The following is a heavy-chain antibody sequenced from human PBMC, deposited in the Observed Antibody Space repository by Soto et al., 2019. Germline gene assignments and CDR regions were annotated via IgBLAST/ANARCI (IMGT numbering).Heavy chain of an antibody. J-gene: IGHJ4*02. CDR2: ISYDGSNK. CDR3: ARDKSPYSSGWHNRHFDY. Sequence: QVQLVESGGGVVQPGRSLRLSCAASGFTFSSYAMHWVRQAPGKGLEWVAVISYDGSNKYYADSVKGRFTISRDNSKNALYLHMDSVRAEETAVYYCARDKSPYSSGWHNRHFDYWGKGTLVTVSS. D-gene: IGHD6-19*01. CDR1: GFTFSSYA. V-gene: IGHV3-30-3*01.